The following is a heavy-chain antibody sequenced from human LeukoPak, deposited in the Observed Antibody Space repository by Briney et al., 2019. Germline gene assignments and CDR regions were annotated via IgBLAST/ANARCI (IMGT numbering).Heavy chain of an antibody. CDR3: ARVVVAATPSGNWFDP. J-gene: IGHJ5*02. V-gene: IGHV1-2*02. CDR1: GYTFTVYY. Sequence: GASVTVSFTASGYTFTVYYMHWVRQAPGQGLEWMGWSNPNSGGTNYTQKFQGRVTMTRDTSISTDYMEPSRLRSDDTAVYYCARVVVAATPSGNWFDPWGQGTLVTVSS. D-gene: IGHD2-15*01. CDR2: SNPNSGGT.